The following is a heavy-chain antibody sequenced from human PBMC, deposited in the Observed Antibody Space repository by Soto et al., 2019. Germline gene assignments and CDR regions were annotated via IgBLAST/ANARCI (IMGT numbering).Heavy chain of an antibody. CDR1: GFTFTRYS. V-gene: IGHV3-21*06. CDR3: ARESEDLTSNFDY. J-gene: IGHJ4*02. CDR2: ISSTTNYI. Sequence: GGSLRLSCAVYGFTFTRYSMNWVRQAPGKGLEWVSSISSTTNYIYYRDSMKGRFTISRDNAKNSLYLEMNSLRAEDTAVYYCARESEDLTSNFDYWGQGPLVSV.